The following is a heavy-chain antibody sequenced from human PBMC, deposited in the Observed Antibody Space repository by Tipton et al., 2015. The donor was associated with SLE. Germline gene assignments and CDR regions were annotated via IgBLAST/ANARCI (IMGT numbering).Heavy chain of an antibody. CDR3: ARGQYKRDY. CDR1: GGSFSGYY. J-gene: IGHJ4*02. CDR2: IHHGGST. Sequence: TLSLTCAVYGGSFSGYYWSWIRQPPGKGLEWIGEIHHGGSTYYNPSLKSRVTLSVDTSKNQFSLNLRSVTAADTAVYYCARGQYKRDYWGQGTLVTVSS. V-gene: IGHV4-34*01. D-gene: IGHD1-1*01.